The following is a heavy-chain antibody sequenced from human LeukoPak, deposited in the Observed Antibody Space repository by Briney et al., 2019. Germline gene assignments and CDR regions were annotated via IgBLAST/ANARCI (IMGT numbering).Heavy chain of an antibody. CDR2: INWNGGST. CDR1: EFSVGSNY. D-gene: IGHD3-22*01. Sequence: GGSPRLSCAASEFSVGSNYMTWVRQAPGKGLEWVSGINWNGGSTGYADSVKGRFTISRDNAKNSLYLQMNSLRAEDTALYYCARSRHSYDSSGFPHYWGQGTLVTVSS. V-gene: IGHV3-20*04. J-gene: IGHJ4*02. CDR3: ARSRHSYDSSGFPHY.